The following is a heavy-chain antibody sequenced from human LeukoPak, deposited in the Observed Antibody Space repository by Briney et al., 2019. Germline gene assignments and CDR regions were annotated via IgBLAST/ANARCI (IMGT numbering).Heavy chain of an antibody. CDR3: ARQVTSCSSTSCYHFDY. J-gene: IGHJ4*02. V-gene: IGHV5-51*01. Sequence: GESLKISCKGSGYSFTSYWIGWVRQMPGKGLEWMGIIYPGDSDTRYSPSFQGQVTISADKSISTAYLQWSSLKASDTAMYYCARQVTSCSSTSCYHFDYWGQGTLVTVSS. CDR1: GYSFTSYW. CDR2: IYPGDSDT. D-gene: IGHD2-2*01.